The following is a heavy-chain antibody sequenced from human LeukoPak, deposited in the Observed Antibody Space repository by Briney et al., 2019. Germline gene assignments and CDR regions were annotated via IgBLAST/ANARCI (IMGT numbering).Heavy chain of an antibody. D-gene: IGHD6-25*01. V-gene: IGHV3-21*01. J-gene: IGHJ4*02. CDR1: GFTFSSYS. CDR3: ARDGSTGRVFDY. Sequence: PGGSLRLSFAASGFTFSSYSMNWVRQAPGKGLEWVSSISSSSSYIYYADSVKGRFTISRDNAKNSLYLQMNSLRAEDTAVYYCARDGSTGRVFDYWGQGTLVTVSS. CDR2: ISSSSSYI.